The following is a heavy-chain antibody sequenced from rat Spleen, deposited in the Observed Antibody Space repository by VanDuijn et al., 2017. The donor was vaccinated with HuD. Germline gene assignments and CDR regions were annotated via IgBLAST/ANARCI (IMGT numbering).Heavy chain of an antibody. CDR1: GFTFSNYY. J-gene: IGHJ3*01. D-gene: IGHD1-11*01. CDR3: TRRTTGAY. V-gene: IGHV5-25*01. CDR2: ITPGGDNS. Sequence: EVQLVESGGGLVQPGRSMKLSCAASGFTFSNYYMAWVRQAPTKGLEWVASITPGGDNSYYRDSVKGRFTISRDNAKSTLYLQKDSLRSEDTATYYCTRRTTGAYWGQGTLVTVSS.